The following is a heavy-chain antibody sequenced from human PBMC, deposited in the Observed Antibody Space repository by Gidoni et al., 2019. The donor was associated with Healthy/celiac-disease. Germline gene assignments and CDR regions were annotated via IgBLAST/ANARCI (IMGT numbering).Heavy chain of an antibody. CDR2: IYTSGST. J-gene: IGHJ6*02. D-gene: IGHD3-3*01. CDR3: ARDSLEPYLEWTAYGMDV. CDR1: GGSISSYY. V-gene: IGHV4-4*07. Sequence: QVQLQESGPGLVKPSETLSLTCTVSGGSISSYYWSWIRQPAGKGLEWIGRIYTSGSTNYNPSLKSRVTMSVDTSKNQFSLKLSSVTAADTAVYYCARDSLEPYLEWTAYGMDVWGQGTTVTVSS.